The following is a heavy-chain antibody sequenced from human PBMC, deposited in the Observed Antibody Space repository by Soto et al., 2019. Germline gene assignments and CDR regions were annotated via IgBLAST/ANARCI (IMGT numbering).Heavy chain of an antibody. CDR3: GRGASGSYRLDY. Sequence: EVQLVESGGGLVQPGGSLRLSCAASGFTFSSYWMHWVRQAPGKGLVWVSRINSDGSSTNYADSVKGQFTISRDNAKNTLYLQMNSLRAADTAVYYCGRGASGSYRLDYWGQGTLVTVSS. V-gene: IGHV3-74*01. D-gene: IGHD3-10*01. CDR2: INSDGSST. CDR1: GFTFSSYW. J-gene: IGHJ4*02.